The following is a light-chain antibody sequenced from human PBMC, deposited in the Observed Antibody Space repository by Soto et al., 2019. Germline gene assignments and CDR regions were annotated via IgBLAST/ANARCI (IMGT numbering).Light chain of an antibody. Sequence: ETVLTQSPATLSLSPGERGTLSCRASQTVSSYLAWYQQKPGQAPRLLIYGASNRATGIPARFSGSGSGTDFTLTISSLEPDDFAVYYCQQRSNWPPTFGQGTKVEIK. J-gene: IGKJ1*01. V-gene: IGKV3-11*01. CDR2: GAS. CDR3: QQRSNWPPT. CDR1: QTVSSY.